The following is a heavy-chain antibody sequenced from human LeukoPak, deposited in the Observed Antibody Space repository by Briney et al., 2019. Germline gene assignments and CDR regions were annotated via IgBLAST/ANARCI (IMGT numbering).Heavy chain of an antibody. J-gene: IGHJ4*02. D-gene: IGHD1-14*01. CDR2: IYTSGST. V-gene: IGHV4-4*07. Sequence: SETLSLTCTASGGSISGYYWSWIRQPAGKGLEWIGRIYTSGSTNYNPSLKSRVTMSVDTSKNQFSLKLSSVTAADTAVYYCARENQTDSRYFDYWGQGTLVTVSS. CDR1: GGSISGYY. CDR3: ARENQTDSRYFDY.